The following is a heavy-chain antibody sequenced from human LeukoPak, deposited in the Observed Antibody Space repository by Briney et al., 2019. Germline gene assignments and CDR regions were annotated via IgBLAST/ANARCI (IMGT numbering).Heavy chain of an antibody. D-gene: IGHD4-17*01. V-gene: IGHV3-23*01. CDR3: AKDILRWSFDY. Sequence: PGGSLRLSCAASGFTFSSYAMSWVRQAPGKGLEWVSGIGGDSRTHYADSVEGRFTISRDTSKNMLYLQMNNLRAEDTAVYYCAKDILRWSFDYWGQGTLVTVSS. J-gene: IGHJ4*02. CDR1: GFTFSSYA. CDR2: IGGDSRT.